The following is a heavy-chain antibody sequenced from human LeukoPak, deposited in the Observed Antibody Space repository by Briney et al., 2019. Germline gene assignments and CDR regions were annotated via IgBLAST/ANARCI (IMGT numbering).Heavy chain of an antibody. CDR3: TRDGSSPPYYMDV. V-gene: IGHV3-49*04. CDR2: IRSKAYGGTT. D-gene: IGHD2-15*01. CDR1: GFTFSSYG. Sequence: GSLRLSCAASGFTFSSYGMSWVRQAPGKGLEWVGFIRSKAYGGTTEYAASVKGRFTISRDDSKSIAYLQMNSLKTEDTAVYYCTRDGSSPPYYMDVWGKGTTVTVSS. J-gene: IGHJ6*03.